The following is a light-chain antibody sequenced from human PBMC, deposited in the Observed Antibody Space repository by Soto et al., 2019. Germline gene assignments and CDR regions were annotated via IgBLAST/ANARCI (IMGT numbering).Light chain of an antibody. V-gene: IGLV2-14*01. CDR1: SSDVGGYKY. CDR3: SSYTGSSTYVV. Sequence: QSALTQPASVSGSPGQSITISCTGTSSDVGGYKYVSWYQQHPGKAPKLMIYEVSNRPSGVANRFSGYKSGNTASLTISGLRAEDEAVYYCSSYTGSSTYVVFGGGTKLTVL. J-gene: IGLJ2*01. CDR2: EVS.